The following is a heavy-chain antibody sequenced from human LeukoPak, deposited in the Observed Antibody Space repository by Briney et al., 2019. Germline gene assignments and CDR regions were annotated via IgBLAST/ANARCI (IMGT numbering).Heavy chain of an antibody. J-gene: IGHJ3*02. D-gene: IGHD4-17*01. CDR3: ATDELRSGAFDI. V-gene: IGHV3-48*03. CDR2: ISSSGSTI. CDR1: GFTFSIYE. Sequence: GGSLRLSCAASGFTFSIYEMNWVRQAPGKGLEWVSYISSSGSTIYYGDSVKGRFTISRDNAENSLYLQINSLRAEDTGVYYCATDELRSGAFDIWGQGTMVTVSS.